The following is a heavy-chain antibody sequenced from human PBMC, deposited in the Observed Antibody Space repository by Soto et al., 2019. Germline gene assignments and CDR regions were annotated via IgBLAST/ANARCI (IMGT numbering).Heavy chain of an antibody. V-gene: IGHV3-21*01. D-gene: IGHD2-2*01. CDR3: ARDLIVVVPAAKWYYYGMDV. J-gene: IGHJ6*02. CDR2: ISSSSSYI. CDR1: GFTFSSYS. Sequence: EVQLVESGGGLVKPGGSLRLSCAASGFTFSSYSMNWVRQAPGKGLEWVSSISSSSSYIYYADSVKGRFTISRDNAKNSLYLQMNSLRAEDTAVYYCARDLIVVVPAAKWYYYGMDVWGQGTTVTVSS.